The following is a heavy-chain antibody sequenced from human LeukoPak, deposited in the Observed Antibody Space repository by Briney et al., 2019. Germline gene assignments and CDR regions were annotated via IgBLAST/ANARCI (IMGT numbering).Heavy chain of an antibody. CDR3: AGGEGYCSGGSCLALDY. Sequence: SSVRVSCKASGCTFSSYAISWVRQAPGQGLEWMGGIIPIFGTANYAQKFQGRVTITADKSTSTAYMELSSLRSEDTAVYYCAGGEGYCSGGSCLALDYWGQGTLVTVSS. CDR2: IIPIFGTA. D-gene: IGHD2-15*01. CDR1: GCTFSSYA. J-gene: IGHJ4*02. V-gene: IGHV1-69*06.